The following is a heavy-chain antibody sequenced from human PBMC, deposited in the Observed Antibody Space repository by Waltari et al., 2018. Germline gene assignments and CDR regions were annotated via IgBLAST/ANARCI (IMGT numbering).Heavy chain of an antibody. CDR1: GGTFSSYT. Sequence: QVQLLQSGAEVKKPGSSVTVSCQASGGTFSSYTISWVRQAPGHGLGWMGRSSPNPGIANDAPKFEGRVTITVDKSTSTANMELSSLRSEDTAVYYCARGGGDSSGYYGNGGQGTLVTVCS. V-gene: IGHV1-69*02. D-gene: IGHD3-22*01. CDR3: ARGGGDSSGYYGN. CDR2: SSPNPGIA. J-gene: IGHJ4*02.